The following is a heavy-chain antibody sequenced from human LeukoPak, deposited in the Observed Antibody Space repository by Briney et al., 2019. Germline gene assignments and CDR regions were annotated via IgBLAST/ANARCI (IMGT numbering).Heavy chain of an antibody. Sequence: PGGSLRLSCAASGFTFSSYAMHWVRQAPGKGLEWVAAISYDGSNKYYADSVKGRFTISRDNSKNTLYLQMNSLRAEDTAVYCCASPWFGEHKFDYWGQGTLVTVSS. V-gene: IGHV3-30-3*01. CDR3: ASPWFGEHKFDY. J-gene: IGHJ4*02. D-gene: IGHD3-10*01. CDR2: ISYDGSNK. CDR1: GFTFSSYA.